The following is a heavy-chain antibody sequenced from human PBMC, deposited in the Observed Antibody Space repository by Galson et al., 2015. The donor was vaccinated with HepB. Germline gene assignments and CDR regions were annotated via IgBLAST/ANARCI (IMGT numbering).Heavy chain of an antibody. Sequence: SVKVSCKASGGTFSSYAISWVRQAPGQGLEWMGGIIPIFGTANYAQKFQGRVTITADESTSTAYMELSSLRSEDTAVYYCARVEVYGSGSYYITGWFDPWGQGTLVTVSS. J-gene: IGHJ5*02. CDR2: IIPIFGTA. CDR3: ARVEVYGSGSYYITGWFDP. CDR1: GGTFSSYA. V-gene: IGHV1-69*13. D-gene: IGHD3-10*01.